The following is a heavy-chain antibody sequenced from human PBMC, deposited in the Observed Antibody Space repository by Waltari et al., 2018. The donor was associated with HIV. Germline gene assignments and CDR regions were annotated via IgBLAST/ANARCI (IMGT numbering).Heavy chain of an antibody. J-gene: IGHJ4*02. CDR1: GYTFTRYN. CDR3: ARIGPYDSSGYSFDY. D-gene: IGHD3-22*01. Sequence: QVQLVQSGAEVKKPGASVKVSCEASGYTFTRYNMPWVRQAPGQGLEWMGIINPRRGSTTYAQKFQGRVTMTRDTSTSTVYMELSSLRSEDTAVYYCARIGPYDSSGYSFDYWGQGTLVTVSS. CDR2: INPRRGST. V-gene: IGHV1-46*01.